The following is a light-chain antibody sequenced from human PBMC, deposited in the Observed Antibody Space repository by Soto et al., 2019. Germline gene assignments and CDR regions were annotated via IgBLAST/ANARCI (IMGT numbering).Light chain of an antibody. CDR2: GAS. V-gene: IGKV3-20*01. CDR1: QSVSSSY. Sequence: EVVLTHAPGTLSLSPGERATLSCRASQSVSSSYVAWYQQKRGQAPRLLMYGASSRATGIPDRFSGAGSGTDFTLTISRLEPEDFAMYYCQQHDILPITFGQGTRRGIK. J-gene: IGKJ5*01. CDR3: QQHDILPIT.